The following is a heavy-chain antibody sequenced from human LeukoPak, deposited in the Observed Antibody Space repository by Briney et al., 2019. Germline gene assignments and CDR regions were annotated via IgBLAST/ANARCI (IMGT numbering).Heavy chain of an antibody. D-gene: IGHD3-10*01. CDR3: ARGLKGYGSGSYYIGHSLDY. CDR2: ISSSSSTI. J-gene: IGHJ4*02. CDR1: GFTFSSYS. Sequence: GGSLRLSCVASGFTFSSYSMNWVRQAPGKGLEWVSYISSSSSTIYYADSVKGRFTISRDNAKNSLYLQMNSLRAEDTAVYYCARGLKGYGSGSYYIGHSLDYWGQGTLVTVSS. V-gene: IGHV3-48*01.